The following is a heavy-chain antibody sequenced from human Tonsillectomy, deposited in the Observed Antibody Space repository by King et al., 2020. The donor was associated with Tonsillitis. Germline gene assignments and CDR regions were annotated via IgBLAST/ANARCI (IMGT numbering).Heavy chain of an antibody. CDR2: IYYSGST. V-gene: IGHV4-59*08. CDR1: GGSISSYY. D-gene: IGHD4-23*01. J-gene: IGHJ5*02. Sequence: VQLQESGPGLVKPSETLSLTCTVSGGSISSYYWSWIRQPPGKGLEWIGYIYYSGSTNYNPSLKSRVTISGDTSKNQFSLKLSFVTAADTAVYYCARFQLDYGVNQTWFDPWGQGTLVTVSS. CDR3: ARFQLDYGVNQTWFDP.